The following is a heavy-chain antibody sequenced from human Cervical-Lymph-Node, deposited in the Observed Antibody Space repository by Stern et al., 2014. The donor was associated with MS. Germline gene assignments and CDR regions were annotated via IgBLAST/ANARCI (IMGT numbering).Heavy chain of an antibody. Sequence: DQLVESGGGVVQPGRSLRLSCAASGFTFSSYAMHWVRQAPGKGLEWGAVISYDGSNKYYADSVKGRFTISRDNSKNTLYLQMNSLRAEDTAVYYCARDDVVVTAIPFDYWGQGTLVTVSS. D-gene: IGHD2-21*02. J-gene: IGHJ4*02. V-gene: IGHV3-30*01. CDR3: ARDDVVVTAIPFDY. CDR1: GFTFSSYA. CDR2: ISYDGSNK.